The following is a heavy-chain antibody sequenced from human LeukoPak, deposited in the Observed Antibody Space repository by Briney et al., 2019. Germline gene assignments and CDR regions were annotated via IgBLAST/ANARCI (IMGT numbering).Heavy chain of an antibody. CDR1: GYTFTSYG. CDR3: ARDYYDYVWGSYRYLDY. CDR2: ISAYNGNT. J-gene: IGHJ4*02. V-gene: IGHV1-18*01. Sequence: ASVKVSCKASGYTFTSYGISWVRQAPGQGLEWMGWISAYNGNTNYALKLQGRVTMTTDTSTSTAYMELRSLRSDDTAVYYCARDYYDYVWGSYRYLDYWGQGTLVTVSS. D-gene: IGHD3-16*02.